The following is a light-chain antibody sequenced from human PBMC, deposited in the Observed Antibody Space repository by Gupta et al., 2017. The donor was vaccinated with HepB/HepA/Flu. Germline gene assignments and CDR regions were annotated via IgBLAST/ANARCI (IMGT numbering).Light chain of an antibody. CDR2: SNN. CDR3: EEWDDSLSAVV. J-gene: IGLJ2*01. V-gene: IGLV1-47*02. CDR1: SSNIGSNY. Sequence: QSVLTQPPSASGTPGQRVTISCSGSSSNIGSNYVYWYQQLPGTAPKILVDSNNVRPSGVPDRFSGSKSGNSASLAIRGLRSEDEAEYYCEEWDDSLSAVVFGGGTKLTVL.